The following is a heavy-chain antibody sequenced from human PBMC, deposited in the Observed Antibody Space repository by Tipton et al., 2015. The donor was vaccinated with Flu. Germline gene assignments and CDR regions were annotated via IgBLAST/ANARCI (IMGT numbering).Heavy chain of an antibody. CDR3: ARDPSLGMPDYFDY. J-gene: IGHJ4*02. Sequence: TLSLTCSVSGDSIGSEYYWAWIRQPPGKGLEWIGNIHRTGTTYYNLSLKSRVTISVDRSKNQFTLTVRSVTAADTAVYYCARDPSLGMPDYFDYWGQGILVTASS. D-gene: IGHD2-2*01. CDR1: GDSIGSEYY. V-gene: IGHV4-38-2*02. CDR2: IHRTGTT.